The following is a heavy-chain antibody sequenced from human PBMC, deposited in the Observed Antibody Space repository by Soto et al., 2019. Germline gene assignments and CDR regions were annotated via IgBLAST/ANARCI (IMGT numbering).Heavy chain of an antibody. J-gene: IGHJ6*02. V-gene: IGHV3-33*01. Sequence: VGSLRLSCAASGFTFSSYGMHWVRQAPGKGLEWVAVIWYDGSNKYYADSVKGRFTISRDNSKNTLYLQMNSLRAEDTAVYYCARDSGSWFGYYHYGMDVWGQGTTVTVSS. CDR3: ARDSGSWFGYYHYGMDV. CDR2: IWYDGSNK. CDR1: GFTFSSYG. D-gene: IGHD6-13*01.